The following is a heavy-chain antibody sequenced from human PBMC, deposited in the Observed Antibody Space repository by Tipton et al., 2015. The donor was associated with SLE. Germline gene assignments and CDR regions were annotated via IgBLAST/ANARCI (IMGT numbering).Heavy chain of an antibody. V-gene: IGHV1-18*01. Sequence: QLVQSGAEVKKPGASVKVSCKTSGYSFTDYDIIWVRQAPGQGLEWMGWVSAYNGNTNYAQKFQGRVTMTTDTSTTTAYMELTSLRSDDTAVYYCATQPPYSGTWYFDYWGQGTLVSVSS. CDR3: ATQPPYSGTWYFDY. D-gene: IGHD6-13*01. CDR1: GYSFTDYD. J-gene: IGHJ4*02. CDR2: VSAYNGNT.